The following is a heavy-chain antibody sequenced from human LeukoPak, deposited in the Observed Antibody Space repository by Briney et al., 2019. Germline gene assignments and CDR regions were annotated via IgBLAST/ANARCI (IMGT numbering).Heavy chain of an antibody. J-gene: IGHJ4*02. CDR2: ISSSSSYI. V-gene: IGHV3-21*01. D-gene: IGHD1-26*01. Sequence: PGGSLRLSCAAWGFTLRSYNMNCVREAPGKGGEGGSSISSSSSYIYYADSVKRRFTIARDNAKNSMYMQMNSLRAEDTAVYYCAREEWSYSGRYFLDYWGQGTLVTVSS. CDR3: AREEWSYSGRYFLDY. CDR1: GFTLRSYN.